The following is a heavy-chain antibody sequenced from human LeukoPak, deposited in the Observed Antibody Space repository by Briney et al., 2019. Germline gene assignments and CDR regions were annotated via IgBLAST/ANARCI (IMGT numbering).Heavy chain of an antibody. D-gene: IGHD3-16*01. Sequence: GESLKISCKGSAYRFSSYWIHWVRQMPGKGLEWMGIIDPRDSDIRYSPSFQGQVTISADKSTSTAYLQWSSLKASDTAIYYCARGVSDYYGTDVWGQGTTVIVS. CDR3: ARGVSDYYGTDV. CDR2: IDPRDSDI. J-gene: IGHJ6*02. V-gene: IGHV5-51*01. CDR1: AYRFSSYW.